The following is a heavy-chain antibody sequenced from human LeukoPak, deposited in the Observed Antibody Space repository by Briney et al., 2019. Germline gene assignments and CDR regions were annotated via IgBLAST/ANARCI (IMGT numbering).Heavy chain of an antibody. CDR2: IRKNKDGGTA. Sequence: NAGGSLRLSCAASGFTFSDAWMIWVRQAPGRGLEWVGRIRKNKDGGTADYAAPVKGRFTISRDDSKNTLCLQMNSLKTEDTAVYYCTTDLSSGYYLHNGHWGQGTLVTVSS. V-gene: IGHV3-15*07. CDR1: GFTFSDAW. CDR3: TTDLSSGYYLHNGH. D-gene: IGHD3-22*01. J-gene: IGHJ4*02.